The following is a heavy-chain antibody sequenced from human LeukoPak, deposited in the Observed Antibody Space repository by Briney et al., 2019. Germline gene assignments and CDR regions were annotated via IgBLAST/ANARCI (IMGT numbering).Heavy chain of an antibody. CDR1: GGSISSYY. V-gene: IGHV4-59*04. CDR3: ARLREDFWSGYRYPYWYFDL. D-gene: IGHD3-3*01. CDR2: IYYSGIT. J-gene: IGHJ2*01. Sequence: SETLSLTCTVSGGSISSYYWNWIRQPPGKGLEWIGLIYYSGITSYNPSLKSRVTISVDTSRSQFSLKLSSVTAADTAVYYCARLREDFWSGYRYPYWYFDLWGRGTLVTVSS.